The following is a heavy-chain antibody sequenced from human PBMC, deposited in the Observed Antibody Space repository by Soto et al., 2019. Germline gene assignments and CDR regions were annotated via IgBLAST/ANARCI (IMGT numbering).Heavy chain of an antibody. CDR3: ARAGSITMIVVANDAFDI. D-gene: IGHD3-22*01. V-gene: IGHV4-31*03. Sequence: PSETLSLTCTVSGGSISSGGYYWSWIRQHPGKGLEWIGYIYYSGSTYYNPSLKSRVTISVDTSKNQFSLKLSSVTAADTAVYYCARAGSITMIVVANDAFDICGQGIMVTVSS. CDR2: IYYSGST. CDR1: GGSISSGGYY. J-gene: IGHJ3*02.